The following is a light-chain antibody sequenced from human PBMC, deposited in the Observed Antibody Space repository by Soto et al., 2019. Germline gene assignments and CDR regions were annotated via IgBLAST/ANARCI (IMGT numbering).Light chain of an antibody. CDR3: QQYGSSPLS. CDR1: QSVSSSY. Sequence: EIVLTQSPGTLSLSPGERATLSCRASQSVSSSYLAWYQQKPGQAPRLLIYGASSRATGIPDRFSGSGSGTDFTLTTTRLEPEDGAVYCCQQYGSSPLSFGGGTKVEIK. J-gene: IGKJ4*01. V-gene: IGKV3-20*01. CDR2: GAS.